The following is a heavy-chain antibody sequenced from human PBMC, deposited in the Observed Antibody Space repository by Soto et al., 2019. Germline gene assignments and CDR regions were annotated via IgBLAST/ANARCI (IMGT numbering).Heavy chain of an antibody. V-gene: IGHV1-2*02. CDR2: INANSGGT. D-gene: IGHD6-19*01. Sequence: QVQLVQSGAEVKKPGASVKVSCKASGYTFSDYYMHWVRQAPGQGLEWMGWINANSGGTTYAPKFKGRVTMTRDTSISTAYMELSRLRSDDTAIYFCARLQIEVAGTNWGQGTLVTVSS. CDR3: ARLQIEVAGTN. J-gene: IGHJ4*02. CDR1: GYTFSDYY.